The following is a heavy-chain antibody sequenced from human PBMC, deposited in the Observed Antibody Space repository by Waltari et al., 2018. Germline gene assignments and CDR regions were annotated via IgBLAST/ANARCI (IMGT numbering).Heavy chain of an antibody. V-gene: IGHV4-38-2*02. CDR3: ARDAPPMVRGVRSYNWFDP. Sequence: QVQLQESGPGLVKPSETLSLTCAVSGYSISSGYYWGWIRQPPGKGLEWIGSIYQSVSTYDNPYLKSRFTISVDTSKNQFSLKLSSVTAADTAVYYCARDAPPMVRGVRSYNWFDPWGQGTLVTVSS. D-gene: IGHD3-10*01. J-gene: IGHJ5*02. CDR2: IYQSVST. CDR1: GYSISSGYY.